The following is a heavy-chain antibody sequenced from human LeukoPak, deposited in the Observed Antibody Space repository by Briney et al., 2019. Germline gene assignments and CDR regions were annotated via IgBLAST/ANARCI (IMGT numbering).Heavy chain of an antibody. V-gene: IGHV4-39*07. CDR2: IYTSGST. Sequence: SETLSLTCTVSGGSISSNNYYWGWIRQPPGKGLEWIGNIYTSGSTYYSPSLKSRVIISLDTSENQFSLTLSSVTAADTAVYYCAKGNPFYDYWGQGTLVTVSS. CDR3: AKGNPFYDY. J-gene: IGHJ4*02. CDR1: GGSISSNNYY. D-gene: IGHD5/OR15-5a*01.